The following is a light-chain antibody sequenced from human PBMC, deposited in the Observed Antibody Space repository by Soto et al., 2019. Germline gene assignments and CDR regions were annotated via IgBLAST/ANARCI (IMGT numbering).Light chain of an antibody. CDR2: EVN. CDR3: SSYSSNNILSYV. V-gene: IGLV2-14*03. CDR1: SNDVGGYKY. Sequence: LTQPASVSGAPGQSITISCTGTSNDVGGYKYVSWYQQRPGTAPKLIMFEVNNRPSGVSDRFSGSRSANTASLTISGLQARDEADYYCSSYSSNNILSYVFGTGTKVTVL. J-gene: IGLJ1*01.